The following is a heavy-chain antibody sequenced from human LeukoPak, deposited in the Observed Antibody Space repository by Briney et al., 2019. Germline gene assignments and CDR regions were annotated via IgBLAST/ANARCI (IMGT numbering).Heavy chain of an antibody. D-gene: IGHD6-19*01. V-gene: IGHV3-48*01. Sequence: GGSLRLSCAVSGFTFSSYSMNWVRQAPGKGLEWISYISSGSRTIYYGDSVKGRFTVSRDNAKNSLYLQMNSLRADDTAVYYCARDLRSSGWYYFDYWGQGTLVTVSS. CDR3: ARDLRSSGWYYFDY. J-gene: IGHJ4*02. CDR1: GFTFSSYS. CDR2: ISSGSRTI.